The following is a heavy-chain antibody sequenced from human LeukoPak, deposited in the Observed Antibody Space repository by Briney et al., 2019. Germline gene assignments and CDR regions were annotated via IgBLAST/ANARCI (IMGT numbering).Heavy chain of an antibody. CDR2: IYYSGST. CDR1: GGSISSYY. J-gene: IGHJ6*03. CDR3: ARDVEMATTDYYYYYYMDV. D-gene: IGHD5-24*01. Sequence: SETLSLTCTVSGGSISSYYWSWIRQPPGKGLEWIGYIYYSGSTNYNPSPKSRVTISVDTSKNQFSLKLSSVTAADTAVYYCARDVEMATTDYYYYYYMDVWGKGTTVTVSS. V-gene: IGHV4-59*01.